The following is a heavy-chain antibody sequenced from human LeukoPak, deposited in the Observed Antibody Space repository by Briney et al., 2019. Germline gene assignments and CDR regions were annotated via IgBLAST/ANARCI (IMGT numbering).Heavy chain of an antibody. D-gene: IGHD3-16*01. CDR1: GFPFSAHW. CDR3: ATNTDYRFDY. Sequence: GGSLRLSCATSGFPFSAHWMSWVRQAPGKGPEWVANIEKDGSDIHYADSVRGRFTISRDNTQTSQWLQMNSLRVEDTAIYYCATNTDYRFDYWGQGILVTVSS. CDR2: IEKDGSDI. J-gene: IGHJ4*02. V-gene: IGHV3-7*01.